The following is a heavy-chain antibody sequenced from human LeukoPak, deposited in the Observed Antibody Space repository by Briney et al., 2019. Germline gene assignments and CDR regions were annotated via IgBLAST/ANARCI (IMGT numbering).Heavy chain of an antibody. CDR3: ARGNTPSITIFGVVTYYFDY. CDR1: GGSLSSYY. CDR2: IYTSGST. Sequence: SETLSLTCLVSGGSLSSYYWSWIRQPAGRGVEWIGRIYTSGSTNYNPSLKSRVTMSIDTSKNQFSLKLSSVTAADTAVYYCARGNTPSITIFGVVTYYFDYWGQGTLVTVSS. V-gene: IGHV4-4*07. D-gene: IGHD3-3*01. J-gene: IGHJ4*02.